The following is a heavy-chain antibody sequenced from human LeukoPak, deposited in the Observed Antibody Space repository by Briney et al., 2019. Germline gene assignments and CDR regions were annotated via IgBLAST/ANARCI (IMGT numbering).Heavy chain of an antibody. CDR1: AFTFSNYG. D-gene: IGHD2-21*02. J-gene: IGHJ4*02. CDR2: ISYDGSDK. CDR3: AKDISGGDCPDY. Sequence: GGSLRLSCAASAFTFSNYGMHWVRQAPGKGLEWVAVISYDGSDKYYADSVKGRFTISRDNSKNTVFLQMNSLSTEDTAVYYCAKDISGGDCPDYWGQGTLVTVSS. V-gene: IGHV3-30*18.